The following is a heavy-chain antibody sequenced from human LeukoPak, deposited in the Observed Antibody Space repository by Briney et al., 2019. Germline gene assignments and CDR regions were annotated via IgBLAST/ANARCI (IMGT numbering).Heavy chain of an antibody. D-gene: IGHD3-22*01. CDR2: IIPIFGTA. CDR3: ARDDPRGYYDSSGPPNYYYYMDV. J-gene: IGHJ6*03. CDR1: GGTFSSYA. V-gene: IGHV1-69*13. Sequence: ASVKVSCKASGGTFSSYAISWVRQASGQGLEWMGGIIPIFGTANYAQKFQGRVTITADESTSTAYMELSSLRSEDTAVYYCARDDPRGYYDSSGPPNYYYYMDVWGKGTTVTISS.